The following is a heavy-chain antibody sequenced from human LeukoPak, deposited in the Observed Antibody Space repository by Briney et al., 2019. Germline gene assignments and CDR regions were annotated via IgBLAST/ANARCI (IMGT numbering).Heavy chain of an antibody. D-gene: IGHD6-6*01. CDR3: AKTRHDISILDS. V-gene: IGHV3-23*01. J-gene: IGHJ4*02. CDR1: GFTFSSYW. Sequence: GGSLRLSCAASGFTFSSYWMHWVRQAPGKGLEWVSAISGSGGSTYYADSVKGRFTISRDNSKNTLYLQMNSLRAEDTAVYYCAKTRHDISILDSWGQGTLVTVSS. CDR2: ISGSGGST.